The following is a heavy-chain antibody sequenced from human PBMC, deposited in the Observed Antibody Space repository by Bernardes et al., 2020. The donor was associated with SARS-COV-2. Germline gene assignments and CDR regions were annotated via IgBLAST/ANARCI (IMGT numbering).Heavy chain of an antibody. CDR2: MYYSGST. D-gene: IGHD4-17*01. CDR1: GGSITRSSYF. J-gene: IGHJ6*02. CDR3: AMRTTVTPYAYYYYGMDV. Sequence: ETLSLTCTVSGGSITRSSYFWGWIRQPPGKGLEWIGSMYYSGSTYSNPSLKSRVTISVDASKNRFSLKLSSVTAADTAVYYCAMRTTVTPYAYYYYGMDVWGQGTTVTVSS. V-gene: IGHV4-39*07.